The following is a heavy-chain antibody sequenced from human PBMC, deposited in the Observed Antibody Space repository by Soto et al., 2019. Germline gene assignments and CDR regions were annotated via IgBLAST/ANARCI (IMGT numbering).Heavy chain of an antibody. V-gene: IGHV1-18*01. CDR1: GYTFTSYG. CDR2: ISAYNGNT. Sequence: QVQLVQSGAEVKKPGASVKVSCKASGYTFTSYGISWVRQAPGQGLEWMGWISAYNGNTNYAQKLQGRVTMTTDTSTSTAHMELRSLRCDDTAVYYCARDAEYQLPGESWFDPWGQGTLVTVSS. CDR3: ARDAEYQLPGESWFDP. J-gene: IGHJ5*02. D-gene: IGHD2-2*01.